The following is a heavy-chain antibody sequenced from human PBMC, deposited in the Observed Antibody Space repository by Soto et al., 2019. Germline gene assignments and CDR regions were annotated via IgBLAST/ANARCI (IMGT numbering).Heavy chain of an antibody. V-gene: IGHV1-18*01. CDR1: GYTFTNYG. Sequence: ASVKVSCKASGYTFTNYGISWVRQAPGQGLEWMGWINTYNGNTNHAQKLQGRVTMTTDTSTSTAYMELRSLRSDDTAVYYCARGGSLYWYFDLWGRGTLVTVSS. CDR2: INTYNGNT. J-gene: IGHJ2*01. CDR3: ARGGSLYWYFDL. D-gene: IGHD1-26*01.